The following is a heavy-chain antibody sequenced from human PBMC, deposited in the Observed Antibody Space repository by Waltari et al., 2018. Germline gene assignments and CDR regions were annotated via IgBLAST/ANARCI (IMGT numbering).Heavy chain of an antibody. J-gene: IGHJ6*03. CDR3: AREALIDGFYYHMDV. V-gene: IGHV4-4*07. CDR2: FQNTGVS. Sequence: QVQLQESGPGLVKPSETLSLTGPVSGGSVSSYYWSWIRQPAGKGLEWIGRFQNTGVSNYNPSLKSRVTMSVDTSKNQFSLNLNSVTAADTAVYFCAREALIDGFYYHMDVWGKGTTVTVSS. D-gene: IGHD3-22*01. CDR1: GGSVSSYY.